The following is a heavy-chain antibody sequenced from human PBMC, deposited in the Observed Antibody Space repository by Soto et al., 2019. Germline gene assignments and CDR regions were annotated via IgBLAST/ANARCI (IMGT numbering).Heavy chain of an antibody. J-gene: IGHJ6*02. Sequence: QVQLVQSGAEVKKPGSSVKVSCKASGGTFSSYAISWVRQAPGQGLEWMGGIIPIFGTANYAQKFQGRVTITADESTSTAYMELSSLRSEDTAVYYCARLRGSGSYCPSYYYGMDVWGQGTTVTVSS. D-gene: IGHD3-10*01. CDR3: ARLRGSGSYCPSYYYGMDV. CDR2: IIPIFGTA. CDR1: GGTFSSYA. V-gene: IGHV1-69*01.